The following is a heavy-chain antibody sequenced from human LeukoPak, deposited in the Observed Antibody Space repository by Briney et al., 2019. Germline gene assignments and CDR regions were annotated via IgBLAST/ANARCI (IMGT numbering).Heavy chain of an antibody. D-gene: IGHD1-26*01. CDR3: ARERRGGSYFTEKRLDH. V-gene: IGHV1-69*13. Sequence: ASVKVSCKASGGTFSNYAISWVRQAPGQGLEWMGAIIPIFGTANYARKFQGRVTITADESTGTAYMELSSLRSEDTAVYYCARERRGGSYFTEKRLDHWGQGTLVAVSS. J-gene: IGHJ4*02. CDR1: GGTFSNYA. CDR2: IIPIFGTA.